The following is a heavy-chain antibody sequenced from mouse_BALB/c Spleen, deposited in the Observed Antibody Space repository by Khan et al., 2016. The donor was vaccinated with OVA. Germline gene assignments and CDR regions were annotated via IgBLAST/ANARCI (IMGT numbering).Heavy chain of an antibody. CDR1: GYSFTGYF. CDR2: INPHIGET. J-gene: IGHJ2*01. Sequence: VQLQQSGPELVRPGASVKISCKASGYSFTGYFMNWVMQSHGKSLEWIGRINPHIGETFYNQRFKDKATLTVDESSSTAHMALRSLASEDSVVYYCTRIYRSDFDYWGQGTTLTVSS. D-gene: IGHD1-1*01. CDR3: TRIYRSDFDY. V-gene: IGHV1-20*02.